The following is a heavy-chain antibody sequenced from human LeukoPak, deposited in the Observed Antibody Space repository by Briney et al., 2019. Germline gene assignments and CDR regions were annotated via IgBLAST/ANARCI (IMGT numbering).Heavy chain of an antibody. CDR1: GGSINNYY. Sequence: SETLSLTCAVSGGSINNYYWSWIRQPAGKGLEWIGRIYTSGSTNYNPSLKSRVTISVDTSKNQFSLKLSSVTAADTAVYYCAREVNTAMFSETYYFDYWGQGTLVTVSS. D-gene: IGHD5-18*01. CDR2: IYTSGST. CDR3: AREVNTAMFSETYYFDY. V-gene: IGHV4-4*07. J-gene: IGHJ4*02.